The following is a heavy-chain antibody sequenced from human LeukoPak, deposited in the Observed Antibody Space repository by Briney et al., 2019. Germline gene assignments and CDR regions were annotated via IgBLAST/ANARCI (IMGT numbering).Heavy chain of an antibody. Sequence: SETLSLTCTVSGGSISGYYWSWVRQPVGKGLEWIGHFYASGSTNYNPSLKSRVTISVDTSKNQFSLKLSSVTAADTAVYYCARDGHWGNYFDYWGQGTLATVSS. V-gene: IGHV4-4*07. D-gene: IGHD7-27*01. CDR2: FYASGST. J-gene: IGHJ4*02. CDR3: ARDGHWGNYFDY. CDR1: GGSISGYY.